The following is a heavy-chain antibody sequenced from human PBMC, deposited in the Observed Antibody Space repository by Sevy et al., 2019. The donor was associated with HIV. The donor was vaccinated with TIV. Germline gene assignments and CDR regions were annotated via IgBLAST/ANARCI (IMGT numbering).Heavy chain of an antibody. V-gene: IGHV3-23*01. Sequence: GGSLRLSCAASGFTFSSYAMSWVRQAPGKGLEWVSAISGSGGSTYYADSVKGRFTISRDNSKNTLYLQMNSLRAEDTAVYYCAKGMTTSGIAVAGTYDYWGQGTLVTVSS. CDR1: GFTFSSYA. CDR3: AKGMTTSGIAVAGTYDY. J-gene: IGHJ4*02. D-gene: IGHD6-19*01. CDR2: ISGSGGST.